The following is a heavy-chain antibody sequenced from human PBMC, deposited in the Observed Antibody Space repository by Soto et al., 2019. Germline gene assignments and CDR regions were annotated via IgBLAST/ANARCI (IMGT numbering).Heavy chain of an antibody. CDR2: INHSGST. Sequence: SETLSLTCAVYGGSFSGYYWSWIRQPPGKGLEWIGEINHSGSTNYNPSLKSRVTISVDTSKNQFSLKLSSVTAADTAVYYCAGLGGYSYGLTGYYYYYYGMDVWGQGTTVTVSS. J-gene: IGHJ6*02. CDR1: GGSFSGYY. D-gene: IGHD5-18*01. V-gene: IGHV4-34*01. CDR3: AGLGGYSYGLTGYYYYYYGMDV.